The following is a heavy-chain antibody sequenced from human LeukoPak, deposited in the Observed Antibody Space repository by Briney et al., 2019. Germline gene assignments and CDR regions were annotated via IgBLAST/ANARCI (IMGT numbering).Heavy chain of an antibody. J-gene: IGHJ4*02. V-gene: IGHV3-7*01. CDR1: GGSFSGYY. Sequence: PSETLSLTCAVYGGSFSGYYWSWVRQAPGKGLEWVANIKQDGSEKYYVDSVKGRFTISRDNAKNSLYLQMNSLRAEDTAVYYCARAYSSSWDYWGQGTLVTVSS. CDR2: IKQDGSEK. CDR3: ARAYSSSWDY. D-gene: IGHD6-13*01.